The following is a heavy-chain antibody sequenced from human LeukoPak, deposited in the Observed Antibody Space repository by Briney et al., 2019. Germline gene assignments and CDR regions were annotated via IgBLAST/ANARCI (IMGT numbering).Heavy chain of an antibody. J-gene: IGHJ4*02. CDR3: AKVVDIVVVPAATFDY. CDR1: GFTFSSYA. V-gene: IGHV3-23*01. Sequence: GGSLRLSCAASGFTFSSYAMSWVRQAPGKGLEWVSAISGSGGSTYYADSVKGRFTISRDNSRNTLYLQMNSLRAEDTAVYYCAKVVDIVVVPAATFDYWGQGTLVTVSS. D-gene: IGHD2-2*03. CDR2: ISGSGGST.